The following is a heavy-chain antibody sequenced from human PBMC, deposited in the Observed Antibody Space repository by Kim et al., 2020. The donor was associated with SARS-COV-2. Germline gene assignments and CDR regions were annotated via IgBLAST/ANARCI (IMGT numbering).Heavy chain of an antibody. V-gene: IGHV4-34*01. J-gene: IGHJ4*02. CDR1: GGSFSGYY. Sequence: SETLSLTCAVYGGSFSGYYWSWIRQPPGKGLEWIGEINHSGSTNYNPSLKSRVTISVDTSKNQFSLKLSSVTAADTAVYYCARGGYSYGYPHYFDYWGQGTLVTVSS. D-gene: IGHD5-18*01. CDR2: INHSGST. CDR3: ARGGYSYGYPHYFDY.